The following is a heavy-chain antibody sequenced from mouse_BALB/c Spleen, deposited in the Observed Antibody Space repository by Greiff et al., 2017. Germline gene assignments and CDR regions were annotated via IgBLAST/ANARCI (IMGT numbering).Heavy chain of an antibody. V-gene: IGHV5-6-3*01. Sequence: EVQGVESGGGLVQPGGSLKLSCAASGFTFSSYGMSWVRQTPDKRLELVATINSNGGSTSYPDSVKGRFTISRDNAKNTLYLQMSSLKSEDTAMYYCAREFYRYDDWCFDVWGAGTTVTVSS. CDR3: AREFYRYDDWCFDV. J-gene: IGHJ1*01. CDR2: INSNGGST. CDR1: GFTFSSYG. D-gene: IGHD2-14*01.